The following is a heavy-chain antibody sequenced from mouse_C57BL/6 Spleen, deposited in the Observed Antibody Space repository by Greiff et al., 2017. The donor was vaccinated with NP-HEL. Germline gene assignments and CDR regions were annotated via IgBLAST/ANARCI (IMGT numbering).Heavy chain of an antibody. CDR1: GYTFTSYW. V-gene: IGHV1-61*01. D-gene: IGHD6-1*01. CDR2: IYPSDSET. J-gene: IGHJ4*01. Sequence: VQLQQPGAELVRPGSSVKLSCKASGYTFTSYWMDWVKQRPGQGLEWIGNIYPSDSETHYNQKFKDKATLTVDKSSSPAYMQLSSLTSEDSAVYYCARASSYAMDYWGQGTSVTVSS. CDR3: ARASSYAMDY.